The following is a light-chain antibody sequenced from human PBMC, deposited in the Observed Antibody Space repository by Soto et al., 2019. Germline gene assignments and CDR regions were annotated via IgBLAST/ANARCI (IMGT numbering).Light chain of an antibody. CDR2: AVS. Sequence: QSALTQPASVSGSPGQSITISCTGTSSDVGDYNYVSWYQHHPGKAPKLMIFAVSNRPSGVSNRFSGSKSGNTASLSIFGLQAEDEADYYCSSYTSTSSLVFGTGTKVTVL. V-gene: IGLV2-14*01. CDR1: SSDVGDYNY. J-gene: IGLJ1*01. CDR3: SSYTSTSSLV.